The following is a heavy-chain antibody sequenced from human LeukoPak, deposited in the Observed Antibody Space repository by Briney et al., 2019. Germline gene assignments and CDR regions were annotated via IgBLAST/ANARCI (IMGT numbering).Heavy chain of an antibody. CDR3: AKGLWDILVVPDAPFDY. Sequence: SGGSLRLSCAASGFTFSNAWMSWVRQAPGKGLEWVSAISGSGGSTYYADSLKGRFTISRDNSKNTLYLQMNSLRAEDTAVYYCAKGLWDILVVPDAPFDYWGQGTLVTVSS. D-gene: IGHD2-2*01. V-gene: IGHV3-23*01. CDR1: GFTFSNAW. CDR2: ISGSGGST. J-gene: IGHJ4*02.